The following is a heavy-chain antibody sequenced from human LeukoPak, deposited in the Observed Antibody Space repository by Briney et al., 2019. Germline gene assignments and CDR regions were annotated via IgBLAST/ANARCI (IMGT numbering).Heavy chain of an antibody. J-gene: IGHJ6*02. D-gene: IGHD4-11*01. CDR2: ISAYNGNT. Sequence: ASVTVSCKASGYTFTSYGISWVRQAPGQGLEWMGWISAYNGNTNYAQKLQGRATMTTDTSTSTAYMELRSLRSDDTAVYYCAAPTVTTFYYGMDVWGQGTTVTVSS. CDR3: AAPTVTTFYYGMDV. CDR1: GYTFTSYG. V-gene: IGHV1-18*01.